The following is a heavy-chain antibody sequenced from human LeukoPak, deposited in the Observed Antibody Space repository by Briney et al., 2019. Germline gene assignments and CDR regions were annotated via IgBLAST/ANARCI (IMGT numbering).Heavy chain of an antibody. Sequence: KPSETLSLTCTVSGGSVSSGGYYWTWIRQHPRKGLEWIGYIYSSGSAYYNPSLKSRVIISVDRSNNQFSLKTSSVTAADTGVYYCACRVGYSTWDYYYFGLDVWGHGTAVTVSS. J-gene: IGHJ6*02. V-gene: IGHV4-31*03. CDR3: ACRVGYSTWDYYYFGLDV. CDR2: IYSSGSA. D-gene: IGHD5-18*01. CDR1: GGSVSSGGYY.